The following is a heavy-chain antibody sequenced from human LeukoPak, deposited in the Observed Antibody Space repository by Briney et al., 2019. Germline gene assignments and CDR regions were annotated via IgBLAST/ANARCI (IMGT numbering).Heavy chain of an antibody. V-gene: IGHV3-30*04. Sequence: GGSLRLSCAASGFTFSSYAMHWVRQAPGKGLEWVAVISYDGSNKYYADSVKGRFTISRDNSKNTLYLQMNSLRAEDTAVYYCAKEGGGFFSYWGQGTLVTVSS. CDR2: ISYDGSNK. CDR1: GFTFSSYA. J-gene: IGHJ4*02. CDR3: AKEGGGFFSY. D-gene: IGHD2-15*01.